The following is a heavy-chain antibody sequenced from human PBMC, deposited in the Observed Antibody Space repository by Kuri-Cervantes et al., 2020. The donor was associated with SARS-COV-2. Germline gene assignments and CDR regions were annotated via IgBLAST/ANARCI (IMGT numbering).Heavy chain of an antibody. CDR3: ARRGGSSTWNPFDY. CDR1: GYSFTRHW. J-gene: IGHJ4*02. Sequence: GESLKISCKGSGYSFTRHWIAWVRQMPGKGLEWMGIIYPGDSDTRYSPSFEGQVTISADKSTGTAYLQWRSLKASGTAMYYCARRGGSSTWNPFDYWGQGTLVTVSS. V-gene: IGHV5-51*01. CDR2: IYPGDSDT. D-gene: IGHD6-13*01.